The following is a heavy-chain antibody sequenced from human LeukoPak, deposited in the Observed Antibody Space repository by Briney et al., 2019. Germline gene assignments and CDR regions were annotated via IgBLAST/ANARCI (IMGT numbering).Heavy chain of an antibody. CDR2: ITAGSSTK. CDR1: GFTFSNFA. V-gene: IGHV3-23*01. Sequence: GGSLRLSCVASGFTFSNFAMVWVRQAPGKGLEWVSAITAGSSTKKYADSVKDRFTISRDNSKDTLYLQMTSLRDEDTAVYHCGRDPNGDYIGAFDFQRWGRGALVTVPS. CDR3: GRDPNGDYIGAFDFQR. D-gene: IGHD4-17*01. J-gene: IGHJ1*01.